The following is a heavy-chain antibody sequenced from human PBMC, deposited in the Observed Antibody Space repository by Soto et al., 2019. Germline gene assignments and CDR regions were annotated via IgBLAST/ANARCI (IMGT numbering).Heavy chain of an antibody. V-gene: IGHV1-69*13. D-gene: IGHD3-22*01. CDR2: IIPIFGTA. Sequence: SVKVSCKASGGTFSSYAISWVRQAPGQGLEWMGGIIPIFGTANYAQKFQGRVTITADESTSTAYMELSSLRSEDTAVYYCARDLIDDSSGYARYYYYGMDVWGQGTTVTVSS. CDR1: GGTFSSYA. J-gene: IGHJ6*02. CDR3: ARDLIDDSSGYARYYYYGMDV.